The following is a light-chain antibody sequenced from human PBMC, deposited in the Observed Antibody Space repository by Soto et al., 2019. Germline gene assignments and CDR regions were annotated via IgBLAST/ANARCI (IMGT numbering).Light chain of an antibody. CDR3: QTWGTGIQV. CDR2: VNSDGSH. Sequence: QAVVTQSPSASASLGASVKLTCTLSSGHSSYIVAWHQQQPEKGPRFLMKVNSDGSHIKGDGIPDRFSGSSSGAERYLTISSLQSDDEADYYCQTWGTGIQVFGGGTKLTVL. CDR1: SGHSSYI. J-gene: IGLJ2*01. V-gene: IGLV4-69*01.